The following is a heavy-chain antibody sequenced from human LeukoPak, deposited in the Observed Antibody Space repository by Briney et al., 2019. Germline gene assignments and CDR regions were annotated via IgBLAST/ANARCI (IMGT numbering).Heavy chain of an antibody. D-gene: IGHD3-9*01. CDR2: INHSGST. Sequence: SETLSLTCAVYGGSFSGYYWSWIRQPPGKGLEWIGEINHSGSTNYNPSLKSRVTISVDTSKNQFSLKLSSVTAADTAVYYCARAPGVYYDILTGYLAAAFDIWGQGTMVTVSS. J-gene: IGHJ3*02. CDR1: GGSFSGYY. V-gene: IGHV4-34*01. CDR3: ARAPGVYYDILTGYLAAAFDI.